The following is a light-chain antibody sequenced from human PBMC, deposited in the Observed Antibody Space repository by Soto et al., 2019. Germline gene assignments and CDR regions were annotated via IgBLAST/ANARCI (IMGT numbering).Light chain of an antibody. CDR1: QSVTTF. V-gene: IGKV3-11*01. CDR3: QQRINWPLT. CDR2: DVS. Sequence: EIVLTQSPVTLSLSPGERATLSCRASQSVTTFLACYQQKPGQAPRLLIYDVSNRATGIPARFSGSGSGTDFTLIISSLEPEDFAVYYCQQRINWPLTFGGGTKVEIK. J-gene: IGKJ4*01.